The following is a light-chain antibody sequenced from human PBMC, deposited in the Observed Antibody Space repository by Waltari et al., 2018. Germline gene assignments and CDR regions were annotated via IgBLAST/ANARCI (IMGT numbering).Light chain of an antibody. CDR1: QSLLHRNGNNY. V-gene: IGKV2-28*01. Sequence: SSQSLLHRNGNNYLDWYLQKPGQFPQLFIYLGFNRASGLPDKVSGSGSGTDFTLTISRVEAEYVVVYYCMQSLQALWTFGQGTKVEIK. J-gene: IGKJ1*01. CDR2: LGF. CDR3: MQSLQALWT.